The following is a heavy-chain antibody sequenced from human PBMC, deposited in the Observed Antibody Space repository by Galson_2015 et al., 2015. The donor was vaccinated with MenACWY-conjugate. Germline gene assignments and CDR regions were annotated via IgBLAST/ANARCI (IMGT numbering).Heavy chain of an antibody. CDR3: ARNLNGATVTTGYFDY. Sequence: SLRLSCAASGFTFSSYSMNWARQAPGKGLEWVSYISSSSSSIYYADSVKGRFTISRDNAKNSLYLQMNSLRAEDTAVYYCARNLNGATVTTGYFDYWGQGTLVTVSS. J-gene: IGHJ4*02. D-gene: IGHD4-17*01. V-gene: IGHV3-48*04. CDR2: ISSSSSSI. CDR1: GFTFSSYS.